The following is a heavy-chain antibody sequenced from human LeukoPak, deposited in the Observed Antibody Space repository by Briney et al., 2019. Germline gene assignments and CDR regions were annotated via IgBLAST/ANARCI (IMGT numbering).Heavy chain of an antibody. CDR3: ARESYYGRANY. Sequence: SETLSLTCTVSGGSISSGGYYWSWIRQPPGKGLEWIGYIYHSGSTYYNPSLKSRVTISVDRSKNQFSLKLSSVTAADTAVYYCARESYYGRANYWGQGTLVTVSS. CDR1: GGSISSGGYY. J-gene: IGHJ4*02. V-gene: IGHV4-30-2*01. CDR2: IYHSGST. D-gene: IGHD1-26*01.